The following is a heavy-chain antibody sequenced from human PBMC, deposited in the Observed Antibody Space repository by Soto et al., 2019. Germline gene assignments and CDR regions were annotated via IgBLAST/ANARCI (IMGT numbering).Heavy chain of an antibody. Sequence: GGSLRLSCAASGFTFSNAWMSWVRQAPGKGLEWVGRIKSKTDGGTTDYAAPVKGRFTISRDDSKNTLYLQMNSLKTEDTAVYYCTTDNQYCSSTSCENFDVWGQGTLVTVSS. CDR1: GFTFSNAW. J-gene: IGHJ4*02. D-gene: IGHD2-2*01. V-gene: IGHV3-15*01. CDR2: IKSKTDGGTT. CDR3: TTDNQYCSSTSCENFDV.